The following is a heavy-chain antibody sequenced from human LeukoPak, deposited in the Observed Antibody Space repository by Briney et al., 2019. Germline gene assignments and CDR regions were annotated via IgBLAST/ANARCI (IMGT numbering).Heavy chain of an antibody. CDR2: IYYSGST. J-gene: IGHJ4*02. V-gene: IGHV4-59*01. Sequence: PSETLSLTCTVSGGSISSYYWSWIRQPPGKGLEWIGYIYYSGSTNYNPSLKSRVTISVDTSKNQFSLKLSSVTAADTAAYYCARSYYDILTGYYSFDYWGQGTLVTVSS. CDR3: ARSYYDILTGYYSFDY. CDR1: GGSISSYY. D-gene: IGHD3-9*01.